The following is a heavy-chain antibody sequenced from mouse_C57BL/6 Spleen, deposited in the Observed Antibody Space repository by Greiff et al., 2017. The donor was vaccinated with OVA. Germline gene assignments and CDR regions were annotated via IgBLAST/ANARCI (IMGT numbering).Heavy chain of an antibody. D-gene: IGHD1-1*01. CDR3: ARAYGSSYEYFDV. CDR1: GYTFTSYW. J-gene: IGHJ1*03. Sequence: QVQLQQPGAELVRPGSSVKLSCKASGYTFTSYWMHWVKQRPIQGLEWIGNIDPSDSETHYNQKFKDKATLTVDKSSSTAYMQLSSLTSEDSAVYYCARAYGSSYEYFDVWGTGTTVTVSS. V-gene: IGHV1-52*01. CDR2: IDPSDSET.